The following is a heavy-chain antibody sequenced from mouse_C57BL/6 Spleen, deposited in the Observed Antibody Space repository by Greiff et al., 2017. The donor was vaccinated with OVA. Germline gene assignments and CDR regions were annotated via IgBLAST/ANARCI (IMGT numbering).Heavy chain of an antibody. J-gene: IGHJ2*01. D-gene: IGHD2-1*01. CDR3: ARGGYYGLDY. CDR1: GYTFTSYW. CDR2: IDPSDSYT. Sequence: VQLQQPGAELVMPGASVKLSCKASGYTFTSYWMHWVKQRPGQGLEWIGEIDPSDSYTNYNQKFKGKSTLTVDKSSSTAYMQLSSLTSEDSAVYYCARGGYYGLDYWGQGTTLTVSS. V-gene: IGHV1-69*01.